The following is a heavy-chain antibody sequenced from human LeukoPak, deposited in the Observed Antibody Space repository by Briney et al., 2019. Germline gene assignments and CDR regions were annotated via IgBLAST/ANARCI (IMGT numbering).Heavy chain of an antibody. D-gene: IGHD1-26*01. Sequence: PGGSLRLSCAASGFSFSSYWMHWVRQAPGKGLVWVSRMKSDGGSTAYADSVVGRFNISRDHAKNTLCLQMDSLGVEDTAVYYCARGGSPPEALGDTFDIWGQGTMVTVSS. J-gene: IGHJ3*02. V-gene: IGHV3-74*01. CDR3: ARGGSPPEALGDTFDI. CDR2: MKSDGGST. CDR1: GFSFSSYW.